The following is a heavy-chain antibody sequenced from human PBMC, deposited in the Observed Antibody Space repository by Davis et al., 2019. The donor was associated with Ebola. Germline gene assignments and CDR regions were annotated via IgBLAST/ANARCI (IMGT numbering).Heavy chain of an antibody. D-gene: IGHD1-7*01. Sequence: ASVKVSCKAYGYSLTSYEINWVRQAPGEGLEWMGWMQPNSGITGYAQKFQGRVTITRDTSASTAYMELSSLRSEDTAVYYCARDGRYNWNFGWFDPWGQGTLVTVSS. J-gene: IGHJ5*02. CDR3: ARDGRYNWNFGWFDP. CDR2: MQPNSGIT. V-gene: IGHV1-8*01. CDR1: GYSLTSYE.